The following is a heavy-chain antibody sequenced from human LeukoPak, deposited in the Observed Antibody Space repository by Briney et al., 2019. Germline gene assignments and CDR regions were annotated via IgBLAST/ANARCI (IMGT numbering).Heavy chain of an antibody. D-gene: IGHD5-18*01. CDR1: GGSIRSSNYY. J-gene: IGHJ4*02. Sequence: SETLSLTCTVSGGSIRSSNYYWGWIRQPPGKGLEWIGSIYYSGSTYYNPSLKSRVTISVDTSKNQFFLKLSSVTAADTAVYYCARGGRAYSYGYYWGQGTLVTVSS. V-gene: IGHV4-39*01. CDR3: ARGGRAYSYGYY. CDR2: IYYSGST.